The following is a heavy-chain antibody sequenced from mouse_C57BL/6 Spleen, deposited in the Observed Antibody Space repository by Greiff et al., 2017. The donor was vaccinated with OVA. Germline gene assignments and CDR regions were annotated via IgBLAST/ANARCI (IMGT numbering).Heavy chain of an antibody. CDR1: GYAFSSYW. CDR2: IYPGDGDT. Sequence: QVQLQQSGAELVKPGASVKISCKASGYAFSSYWMNWVKQRPGKGLEWIGQIYPGDGDTNYNGKFKGKATLTADKSSSTAYMQLSSLTSEDSAGYFCATFTTVVATRYFDVWGTGTTVTVSS. D-gene: IGHD1-1*01. J-gene: IGHJ1*03. V-gene: IGHV1-80*01. CDR3: ATFTTVVATRYFDV.